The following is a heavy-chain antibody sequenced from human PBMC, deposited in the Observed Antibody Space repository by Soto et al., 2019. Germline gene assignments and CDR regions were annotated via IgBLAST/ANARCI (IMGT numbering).Heavy chain of an antibody. V-gene: IGHV1-69*01. CDR2: IIPIYGTA. Sequence: QVQLVQSGAEVKKPGSSVKVSCKASGGTFSSFTISWVRQAPGQGLEWMGGIIPIYGTANYAQKFQGRVTITADASTRTAYMELSSLRSEDTAVYYCAKDRRADWESYFYYAMDVCGQGTTVTVSS. D-gene: IGHD1-26*01. CDR1: GGTFSSFT. J-gene: IGHJ6*02. CDR3: AKDRRADWESYFYYAMDV.